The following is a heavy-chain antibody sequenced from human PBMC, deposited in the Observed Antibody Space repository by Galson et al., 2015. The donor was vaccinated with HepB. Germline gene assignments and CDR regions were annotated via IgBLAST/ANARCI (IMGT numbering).Heavy chain of an antibody. Sequence: SLRLSCAASGFTFSNAWMSWVRQAPGKGLEWVGRIKSKTDGGTTDYAAPVKGRFTISRDDSKNTLYLQMNSLKTEDTAVYYCTTNIAAAGSFDYWGQGTLVTVSS. V-gene: IGHV3-15*01. D-gene: IGHD6-13*01. CDR2: IKSKTDGGTT. J-gene: IGHJ4*02. CDR1: GFTFSNAW. CDR3: TTNIAAAGSFDY.